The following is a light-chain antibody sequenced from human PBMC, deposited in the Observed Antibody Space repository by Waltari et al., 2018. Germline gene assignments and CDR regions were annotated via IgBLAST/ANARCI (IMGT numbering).Light chain of an antibody. CDR2: ETT. CDR3: QHRSNWPPKLT. Sequence: EIVLTQSPATLSLSPGERAPLSCRASQSISSYLAWYQQKPGQAPRLLIFETTNRATGVPARFSGSGSGTDFTLTISSLEPEDFAVYYCQHRSNWPPKLTFGGGTKVEIK. CDR1: QSISSY. V-gene: IGKV3-11*01. J-gene: IGKJ4*01.